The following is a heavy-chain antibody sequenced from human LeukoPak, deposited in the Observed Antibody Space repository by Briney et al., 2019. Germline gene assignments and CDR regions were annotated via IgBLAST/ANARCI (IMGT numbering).Heavy chain of an antibody. D-gene: IGHD6-13*01. J-gene: IGHJ4*02. V-gene: IGHV3-30*04. CDR2: ISYDGSNK. CDR3: AKGRRIAAAGTLGSFDY. CDR1: GFTFSSYA. Sequence: GGSLRLSCAASGFTFSSYAMHWVRQAPGKGLEWVAVISYDGSNKYYADSVKGRFTISRDNSKNTLYLQMNSLRAEDTAVYYCAKGRRIAAAGTLGSFDYWGQGTLVTVSS.